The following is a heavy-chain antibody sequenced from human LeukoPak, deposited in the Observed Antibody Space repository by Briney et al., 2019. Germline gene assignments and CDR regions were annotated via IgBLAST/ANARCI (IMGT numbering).Heavy chain of an antibody. CDR2: ISGSGGST. V-gene: IGHV3-23*01. J-gene: IGHJ4*02. Sequence: PGGSLRLSCAVSGFTFSSYAMSWVRQAPGKGLEWVSAISGSGGSTYYADSVKGRFTISRDNSKNTLYLQMNSLRAEDTAVYYCAKDHRTSLRFLEWLSRYYFDYWGQGTLVTVSS. D-gene: IGHD3-3*01. CDR3: AKDHRTSLRFLEWLSRYYFDY. CDR1: GFTFSSYA.